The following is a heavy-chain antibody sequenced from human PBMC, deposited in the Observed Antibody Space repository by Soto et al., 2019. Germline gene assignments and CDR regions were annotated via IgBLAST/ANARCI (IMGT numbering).Heavy chain of an antibody. D-gene: IGHD4-17*01. V-gene: IGHV3-53*04. CDR3: ARHYGDYRGSFAY. J-gene: IGHJ4*02. CDR2: IYSGGST. Sequence: EVQLVESGGGLVQPGGSLRLSCAASGFTVSSNYMSWVRQAPGKGLEWVSVIYSGGSTYYADSVKGRFTIPRHNSENTLYLQMNSLSAEAPAVYYCARHYGDYRGSFAYWGKGTLVTVSS. CDR1: GFTVSSNY.